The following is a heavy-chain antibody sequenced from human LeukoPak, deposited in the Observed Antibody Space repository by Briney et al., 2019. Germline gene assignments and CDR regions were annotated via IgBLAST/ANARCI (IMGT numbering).Heavy chain of an antibody. Sequence: SETVSHTCTVSGGSITSYYWSWIRQTPGKGLEWIGCIYYSGTTNYNPSLKSRVTISVDTSKNQFSLKLSSVTAADTAVYYCARVRDGSSFSAFDMWGQGTMVTVSS. J-gene: IGHJ3*02. CDR2: IYYSGTT. CDR3: ARVRDGSSFSAFDM. V-gene: IGHV4-59*01. D-gene: IGHD1-26*01. CDR1: GGSITSYY.